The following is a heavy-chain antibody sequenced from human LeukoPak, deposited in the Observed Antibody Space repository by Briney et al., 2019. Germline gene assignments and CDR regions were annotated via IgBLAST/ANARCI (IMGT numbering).Heavy chain of an antibody. J-gene: IGHJ6*03. V-gene: IGHV3-20*04. Sequence: PGGSLRLSCAASGFTFDDYGMSWVRQAPGKGLEWVSGINWNGGSTGYADSVKGRFTISRDNAKNSLYLQMNSLRAEDMALYYCAKDSSGSYYATGNYMDVWGKGTTVTVSS. CDR2: INWNGGST. D-gene: IGHD1-26*01. CDR1: GFTFDDYG. CDR3: AKDSSGSYYATGNYMDV.